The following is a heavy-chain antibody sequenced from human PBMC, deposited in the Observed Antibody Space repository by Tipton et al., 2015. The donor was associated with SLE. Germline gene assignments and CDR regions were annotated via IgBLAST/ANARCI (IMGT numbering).Heavy chain of an antibody. J-gene: IGHJ3*02. CDR1: GGSISSSNNY. Sequence: LRLSCTVSGGSISSSNNYWDWFRQPPGKGLEWIGTIYYSGSTNYNPSLKSRVTISVDTSKNQFSLKLSSVTAADTAVYYCARGTVQAFDIWGQGTMVTVSS. CDR3: ARGTVQAFDI. V-gene: IGHV4-61*05. CDR2: IYYSGST. D-gene: IGHD4-11*01.